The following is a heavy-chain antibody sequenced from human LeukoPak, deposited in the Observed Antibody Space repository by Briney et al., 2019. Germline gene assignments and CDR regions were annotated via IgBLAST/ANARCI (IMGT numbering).Heavy chain of an antibody. J-gene: IGHJ3*02. D-gene: IGHD3-9*01. Sequence: PGRSLRLSCAASGFTFSSYGMHWVRQAPGKGLEWVAVIWYDGSNKYYADSVKGRFTISRDNSKNTLYLQMNSLRAEDTAVYYCARSGDILTPRNAFDIGGQRTMVTVSS. CDR1: GFTFSSYG. CDR3: ARSGDILTPRNAFDI. CDR2: IWYDGSNK. V-gene: IGHV3-33*01.